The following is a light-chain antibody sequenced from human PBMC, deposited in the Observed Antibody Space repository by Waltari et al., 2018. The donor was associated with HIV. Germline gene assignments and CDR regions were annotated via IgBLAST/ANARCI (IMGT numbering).Light chain of an antibody. V-gene: IGLV6-57*01. CDR3: QSSDRNNQV. CDR2: EDD. CDR1: GGSITSNY. Sequence: NFMLTQPHSVSEPPGKTVTISCTRTGGSITSNYVQWYQRRPGGSPTTVIYEDDQRPSGVPGRFSGSIDSSSNSASLTISGLKPEDEADYYCQSSDRNNQVFGGGTKLTVL. J-gene: IGLJ3*02.